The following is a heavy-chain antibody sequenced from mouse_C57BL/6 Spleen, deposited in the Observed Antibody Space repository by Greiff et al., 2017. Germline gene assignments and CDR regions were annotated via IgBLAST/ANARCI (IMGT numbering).Heavy chain of an antibody. J-gene: IGHJ4*01. CDR2: IWTGGGT. CDR1: GFSLTSYA. V-gene: IGHV2-9-1*01. D-gene: IGHD2-4*01. CDR3: ARRIYYDAPYAMDY. Sequence: VQLVESGPGLVAPSQSLSITCTVSGFSLTSYAISWVRQPPGKGLEWLGVIWTGGGTNYNSALKSRLSISKDNSKSQVFLKMNSLQTDDTARYYCARRIYYDAPYAMDYWGQGTSVTVSS.